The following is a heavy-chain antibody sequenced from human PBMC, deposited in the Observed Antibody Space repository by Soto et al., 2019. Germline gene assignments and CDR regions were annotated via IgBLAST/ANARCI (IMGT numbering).Heavy chain of an antibody. V-gene: IGHV4-34*01. CDR1: GGSFSGYY. CDR2: INHSGST. D-gene: IGHD3-3*01. CDR3: ARTRHYDFWSGYYYYFDY. Sequence: QVQLQQWGAGLLKPSETLSLTCAVYGGSFSGYYWSWIRQPPGKGLEWIGEINHSGSTNYNPSLKSRVTISVDTSKNQFSLKLSSVTAADTAVYYCARTRHYDFWSGYYYYFDYWGQGTLVTVSS. J-gene: IGHJ4*02.